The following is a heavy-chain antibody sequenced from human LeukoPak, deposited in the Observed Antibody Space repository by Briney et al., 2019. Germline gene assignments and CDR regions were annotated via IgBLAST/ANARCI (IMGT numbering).Heavy chain of an antibody. CDR3: ASGVYDSSGYGFDY. D-gene: IGHD3-22*01. J-gene: IGHJ4*02. Sequence: GGSLRLSCAASGFTFSSYAMHWVRQAPGRGLEYVSAISSNGGSTYYASSVKGRFTASRDNSKNTLYLQMGSLGAEDMAVYYCASGVYDSSGYGFDYWGQGTLVTVSS. V-gene: IGHV3-64*01. CDR1: GFTFSSYA. CDR2: ISSNGGST.